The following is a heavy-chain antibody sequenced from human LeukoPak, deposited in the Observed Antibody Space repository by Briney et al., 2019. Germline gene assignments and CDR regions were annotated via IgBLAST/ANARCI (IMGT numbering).Heavy chain of an antibody. D-gene: IGHD4-17*01. CDR1: GYTFISYA. CDR3: ARGRFGDFLYFDY. V-gene: IGHV1-18*01. Sequence: GASVKVSCKASGYTFISYAVSWVRQAPGQGLEWMGWISAYTGNTNSAQKLQDRVAMTTDTSTSTAYMELRSLRSDDTAVYYCARGRFGDFLYFDYWGQGTLVTVSS. J-gene: IGHJ4*02. CDR2: ISAYTGNT.